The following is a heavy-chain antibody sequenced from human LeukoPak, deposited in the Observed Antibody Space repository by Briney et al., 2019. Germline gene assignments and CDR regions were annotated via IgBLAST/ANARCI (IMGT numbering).Heavy chain of an antibody. CDR3: ARTRSGYSTLGY. V-gene: IGHV4-59*01. CDR1: GDSISPYY. J-gene: IGHJ4*02. D-gene: IGHD1-26*01. CDR2: DFYTGST. Sequence: PSETLSLTCTVSGDSISPYYWSWIRQPPGGGLEWIGYDFYTGSTNYNPSLKSRVTISVDTSRNQFSLKLTSVTAADTAVYYCARTRSGYSTLGYWGQGTLVTVSS.